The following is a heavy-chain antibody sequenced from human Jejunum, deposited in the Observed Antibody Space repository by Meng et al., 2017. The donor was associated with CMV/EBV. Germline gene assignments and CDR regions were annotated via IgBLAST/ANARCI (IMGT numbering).Heavy chain of an antibody. D-gene: IGHD3-3*01. J-gene: IGHJ4*02. Sequence: QVQLAHSGAEVKKPGPSVKVTGKASGGTFSSYTISRVRQAPGQGLEWMRRNIPILGIANYAQKFQGRVTITADKSTSTAYMELSSLRSEDTAVYYCASSIFGVVIISPLGYWGQGPLVTVSS. CDR1: GGTFSSYT. CDR2: NIPILGIA. CDR3: ASSIFGVVIISPLGY. V-gene: IGHV1-69*02.